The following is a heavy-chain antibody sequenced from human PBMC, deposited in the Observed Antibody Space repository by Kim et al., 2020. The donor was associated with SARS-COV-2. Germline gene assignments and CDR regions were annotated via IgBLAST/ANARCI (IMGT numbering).Heavy chain of an antibody. V-gene: IGHV4-59*09. CDR3: ARGGLTTFTY. Sequence: NTNYTPSHESRFTISVDTSKNQFSLRLSSVTAADTAVYYCARGGLTTFTYWGQGRLVTVSS. D-gene: IGHD4-4*01. J-gene: IGHJ4*02. CDR2: NT.